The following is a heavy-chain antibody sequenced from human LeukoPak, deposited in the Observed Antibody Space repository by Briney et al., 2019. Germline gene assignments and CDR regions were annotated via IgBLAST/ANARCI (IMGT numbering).Heavy chain of an antibody. V-gene: IGHV3-21*01. D-gene: IGHD3-10*01. CDR2: ISGSSSYI. CDR1: GFIFSRYN. J-gene: IGHJ4*02. Sequence: GGSLRLSCAASGFIFSRYNMNWVRQAPGKGLEWVSSISGSSSYIYYADSVKGRFTISRDNSKNSLYLQMNSLRAEDTAVYYCASYGSHWYWGQGTLVTVSS. CDR3: ASYGSHWY.